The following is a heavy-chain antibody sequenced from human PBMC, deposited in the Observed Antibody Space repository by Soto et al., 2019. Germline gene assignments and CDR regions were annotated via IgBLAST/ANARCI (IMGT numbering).Heavy chain of an antibody. D-gene: IGHD3-16*01. CDR1: GFTFRMFA. CDR3: AKVMRSPSSTANFDY. CDR2: MTYSGGGT. V-gene: IGHV3-23*01. J-gene: IGHJ4*02. Sequence: EVQLLESGGGLVQPGGSLRLSCAASGFTFRMFAMNWVRQAPGKGLEWVASMTYSGGGTNYADSVRGRFTISRDNSKNTLSLQMTSLRVEDTAVYYCAKVMRSPSSTANFDYWGRGTLVTVSS.